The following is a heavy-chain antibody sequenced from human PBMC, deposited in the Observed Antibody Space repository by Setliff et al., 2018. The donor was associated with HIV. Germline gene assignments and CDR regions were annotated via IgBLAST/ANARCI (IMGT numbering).Heavy chain of an antibody. CDR3: ARQMTIPGVAVTPGDY. CDR2: INPNSGGT. CDR1: GYTFTGYY. D-gene: IGHD3-3*01. Sequence: ASVKVSCKASGYTFTGYYMHWVRQAPGQGLEWMGRINPNSGGTNYAQKFQGRVTMTRDTSISTAYMELSRLRSDDTAVYYCARQMTIPGVAVTPGDYWGQGALVTVSS. V-gene: IGHV1-2*06. J-gene: IGHJ4*02.